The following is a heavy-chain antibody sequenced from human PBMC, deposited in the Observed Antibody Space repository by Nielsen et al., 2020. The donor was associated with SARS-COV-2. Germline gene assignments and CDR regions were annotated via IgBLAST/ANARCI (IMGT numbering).Heavy chain of an antibody. Sequence: GESLKISCAASGFTFSSYGMHWVRQAPGKGLEWVAVISYDGSNKYYADSVKGRFTISRDNSKNTLYLQMNSLRAEDTAVYYCAKVTSWSRDYWGQGTLVTVSS. CDR2: ISYDGSNK. CDR3: AKVTSWSRDY. J-gene: IGHJ4*02. D-gene: IGHD6-13*01. CDR1: GFTFSSYG. V-gene: IGHV3-30*18.